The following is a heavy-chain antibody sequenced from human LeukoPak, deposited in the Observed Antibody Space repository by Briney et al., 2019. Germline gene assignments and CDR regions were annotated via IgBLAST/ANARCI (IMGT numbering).Heavy chain of an antibody. CDR1: GGSISSGGYY. Sequence: PSETLSLTCTVSGGSISSGGYYWSWIRQPAGKGLEWIGRIYNSGSTNYNPSLKSRVTMSIDTSKNQFSLKLSSVTAADTAVYYCARVSLRGTPRFDYWGQGTLVTVSS. D-gene: IGHD1-14*01. CDR2: IYNSGST. CDR3: ARVSLRGTPRFDY. V-gene: IGHV4-61*02. J-gene: IGHJ4*02.